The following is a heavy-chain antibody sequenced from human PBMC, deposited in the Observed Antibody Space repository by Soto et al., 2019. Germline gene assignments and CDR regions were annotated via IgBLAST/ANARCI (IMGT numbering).Heavy chain of an antibody. Sequence: PGGSLRLSCAASGFTFSGYGMHWVRQAPGKGLEWVAVISYDGSNKYYADSVKGRVSTSRDNSKNTLYLQMSSLRAEDTAVYYCVKDGSCGWHYYYGMDVWGQGTLVTVSS. V-gene: IGHV3-30*18. D-gene: IGHD6-19*01. CDR1: GFTFSGYG. CDR2: ISYDGSNK. CDR3: VKDGSCGWHYYYGMDV. J-gene: IGHJ6*02.